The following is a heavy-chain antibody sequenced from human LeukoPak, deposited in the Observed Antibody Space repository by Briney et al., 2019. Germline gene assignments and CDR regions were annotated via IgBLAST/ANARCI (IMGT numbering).Heavy chain of an antibody. V-gene: IGHV3-7*01. Sequence: PGRSLRLSCAASGFTFSSYWMSWVRQAPGKGLEWLANIKQDGGEKYYVDSVKGRFTISRDNAKNSLYLQMNSLRAEDTAVYYCAREGGYSYGYVRPYFDYWGQGTLVTVSS. CDR3: AREGGYSYGYVRPYFDY. D-gene: IGHD5-18*01. J-gene: IGHJ4*02. CDR1: GFTFSSYW. CDR2: IKQDGGEK.